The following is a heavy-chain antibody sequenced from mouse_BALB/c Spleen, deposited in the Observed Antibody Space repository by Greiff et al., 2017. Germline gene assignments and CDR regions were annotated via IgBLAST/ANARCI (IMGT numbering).Heavy chain of an antibody. CDR2: IWTGGGT. CDR3: VRPFDY. V-gene: IGHV2-9-2*01. Sequence: VKLMESGPGLVAPSQSLSITCTVSGFSLTSYDISWIRQPPGKGLEWLGVIWTGGGTNYNSAFMSRLSISKDNSKSQVFLKMNSLQTDDTAIYYCVRPFDYWGQGTTLTVSS. J-gene: IGHJ2*01. CDR1: GFSLTSYD.